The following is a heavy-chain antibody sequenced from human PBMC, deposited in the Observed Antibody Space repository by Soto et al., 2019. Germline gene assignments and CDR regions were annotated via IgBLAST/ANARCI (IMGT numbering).Heavy chain of an antibody. D-gene: IGHD6-6*01. V-gene: IGHV4-34*01. Sequence: QVQLQQWGAGLLKPSETLSLTCAVYGGSFSGYYWSWIRQPPGKGLEWIGEINHSGSTNYNPSLKSRVTISVDTSKNQFSLKLSSVTAADTAVYYCARDLRVAARGQNWFDPWGQGTLVTVSS. J-gene: IGHJ5*02. CDR3: ARDLRVAARGQNWFDP. CDR1: GGSFSGYY. CDR2: INHSGST.